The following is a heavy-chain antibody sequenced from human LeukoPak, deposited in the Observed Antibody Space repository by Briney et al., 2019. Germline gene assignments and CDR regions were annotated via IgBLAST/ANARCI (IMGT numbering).Heavy chain of an antibody. CDR1: GVSTSSGGSS. Sequence: PSETLSLTCAVSGVSTSSGGSSWNWIRQPPGKGLEWIGFIYYSGSTYYNPSLNSRVTISLDTSKNQFSLRLSSVTAADTALYYCARTGGSFYFYYYMDVWGKGTTVTVSS. CDR2: IYYSGST. D-gene: IGHD1-26*01. J-gene: IGHJ6*03. CDR3: ARTGGSFYFYYYMDV. V-gene: IGHV4-30-4*07.